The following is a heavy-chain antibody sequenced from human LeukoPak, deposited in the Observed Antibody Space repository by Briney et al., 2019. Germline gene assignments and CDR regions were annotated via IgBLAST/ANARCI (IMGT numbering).Heavy chain of an antibody. V-gene: IGHV4-34*01. CDR3: VRARIAARRYFDY. D-gene: IGHD6-6*01. CDR1: GGSFSGYY. J-gene: IGHJ4*02. Sequence: SETLSLTCAVYGGSFSGYYWSWIRQPPGKGLEWIGEINHSGSTNYNPSLKSRVTISVDTSKNQFSLKLSSVTAADTAVYYCVRARIAARRYFDYWGQGTLVTVSS. CDR2: INHSGST.